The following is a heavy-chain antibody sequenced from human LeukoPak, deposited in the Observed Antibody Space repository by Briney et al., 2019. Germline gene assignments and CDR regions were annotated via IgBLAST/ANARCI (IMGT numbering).Heavy chain of an antibody. Sequence: ASVKVSCKASGYTFTSYYMHWVRQAPGQGLEWMGIINPSGGSTSYAQKFQGRVTMTRDTSTSTAYMELRSLRSDDTAVYYCARATTHFDYWGQGTLVTVSS. CDR1: GYTFTSYY. D-gene: IGHD1-26*01. CDR2: INPSGGST. J-gene: IGHJ4*02. V-gene: IGHV1-46*01. CDR3: ARATTHFDY.